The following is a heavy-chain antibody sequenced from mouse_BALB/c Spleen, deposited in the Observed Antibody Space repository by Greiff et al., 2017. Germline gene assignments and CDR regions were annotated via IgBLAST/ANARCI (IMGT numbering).Heavy chain of an antibody. Sequence: VQLVESGPGLVAPSQSLSITCTASGFSLTSYGVHWVRQPPGKGLEWLGVIWAGGSTNYNSALMSRLSTSKDNSKSQVFLIMNSLQTDDTAVYYFACGLRQLGPRFAYWGQGTLVTVSA. CDR2: IWAGGST. CDR3: ACGLRQLGPRFAY. V-gene: IGHV2-9*02. J-gene: IGHJ3*01. CDR1: GFSLTSYG. D-gene: IGHD3-2*01.